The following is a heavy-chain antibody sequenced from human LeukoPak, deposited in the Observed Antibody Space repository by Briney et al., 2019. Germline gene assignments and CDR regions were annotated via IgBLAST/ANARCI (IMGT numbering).Heavy chain of an antibody. CDR2: IYYSGST. CDR1: GGSISSSSYY. J-gene: IGHJ4*02. D-gene: IGHD6-19*01. Sequence: SETLSLTCIVSGGSISSSSYYWGWIRQPRGKGLEWIGYIYYSGSTYYNPSLKSRVTISVDTSKNQFSLKLSSVTAADTAVYFCARSFSGCSDYWGQGTLVTVSS. V-gene: IGHV4-39*01. CDR3: ARSFSGCSDY.